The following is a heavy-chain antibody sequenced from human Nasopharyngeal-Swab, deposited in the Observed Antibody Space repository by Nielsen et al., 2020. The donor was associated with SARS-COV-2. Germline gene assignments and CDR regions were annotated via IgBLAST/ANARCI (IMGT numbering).Heavy chain of an antibody. V-gene: IGHV3-30*04. CDR1: GFIFHSFA. Sequence: GESLKISCAASGFIFHSFAMHWVRQSPGKGLEWVSRISFDGTNRYYAGSVRGRFTIFRDTSKDTLYLQMNNLRAEDTAVYYCVRDRDIFGYDSSGYYGADAFDLWGQGTMVTVSA. D-gene: IGHD3-22*01. J-gene: IGHJ3*01. CDR2: ISFDGTNR. CDR3: VRDRDIFGYDSSGYYGADAFDL.